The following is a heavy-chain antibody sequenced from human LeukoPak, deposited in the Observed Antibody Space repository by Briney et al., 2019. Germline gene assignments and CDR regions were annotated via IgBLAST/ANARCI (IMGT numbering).Heavy chain of an antibody. CDR3: ARDQSITMVRGGPGLFDP. V-gene: IGHV4-39*07. Sequence: SETLSLTCTVSGGSISSSSYYWGWIRQPPGKGLEWIGSIYYSGTTYYNPSLKSRVTISVDTSRNQFSLKLSSVTAADTAVYYCARDQSITMVRGGPGLFDPWGQGTLVTVSS. CDR1: GGSISSSSYY. D-gene: IGHD3-10*01. J-gene: IGHJ5*02. CDR2: IYYSGTT.